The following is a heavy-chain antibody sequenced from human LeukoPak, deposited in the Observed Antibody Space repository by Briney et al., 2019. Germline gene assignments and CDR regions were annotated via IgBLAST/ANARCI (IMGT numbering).Heavy chain of an antibody. CDR3: AKVGWELNFDY. J-gene: IGHJ4*02. Sequence: GGSLRLSCAASGFTVSSNYMSWVRQAPGKGLEWVSAISGSGGSTYYADSVKGRFTISRDNSKNTLYPQMNSLRAEDTAVYYCAKVGWELNFDYWGQGTLVTVSS. CDR1: GFTVSSNY. V-gene: IGHV3-23*01. CDR2: ISGSGGST. D-gene: IGHD1-26*01.